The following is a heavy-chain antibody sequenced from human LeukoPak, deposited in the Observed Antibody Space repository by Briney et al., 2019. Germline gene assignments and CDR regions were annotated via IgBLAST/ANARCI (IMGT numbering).Heavy chain of an antibody. J-gene: IGHJ3*02. Sequence: GGSLRLSCAASGFTFSNYAMSWVRQAPGKGLDWVSAISGSGGSTYYADSVKGRFTISRDNSKNTLYLQMNSLRAEDTAVYYCAKQVVVAATAGPNDAFDIWGQGTMVTVSS. CDR3: AKQVVVAATAGPNDAFDI. V-gene: IGHV3-23*01. D-gene: IGHD2-15*01. CDR2: ISGSGGST. CDR1: GFTFSNYA.